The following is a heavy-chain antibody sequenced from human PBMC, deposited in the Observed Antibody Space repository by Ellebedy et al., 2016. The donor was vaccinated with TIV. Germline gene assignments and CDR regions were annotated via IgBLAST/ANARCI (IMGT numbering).Heavy chain of an antibody. CDR1: GFTFSTYW. CDR3: VRDGAYGDYSPGYYGMDV. J-gene: IGHJ6*02. D-gene: IGHD3-22*01. V-gene: IGHV3-7*01. Sequence: GESLKISCAASGFTFSTYWMSWVRQAPGKGLEWVANINQDGSRIYYVDSVKGRFTISRDNAKNSVYLRMNTLRVEDTAVDHCVRDGAYGDYSPGYYGMDVWGQGTTVSVSS. CDR2: INQDGSRI.